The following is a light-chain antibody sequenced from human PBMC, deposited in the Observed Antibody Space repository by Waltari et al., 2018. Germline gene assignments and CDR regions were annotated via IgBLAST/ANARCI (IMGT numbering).Light chain of an antibody. Sequence: EIVLTQSPGTLYLSPGAGATLSCRASQSVNGALAWYQQKPGQAPRLLIYHASNRATGIPDRFSGSGSGTDFSLTISRLEPEDFAVYYCQHYLRLPVTFGQGTKVEI. J-gene: IGKJ1*01. CDR2: HAS. CDR3: QHYLRLPVT. CDR1: QSVNGA. V-gene: IGKV3-20*01.